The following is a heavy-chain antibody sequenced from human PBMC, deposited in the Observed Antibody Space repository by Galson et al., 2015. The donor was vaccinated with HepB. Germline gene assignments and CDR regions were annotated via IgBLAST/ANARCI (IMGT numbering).Heavy chain of an antibody. J-gene: IGHJ3*02. CDR2: MNPNSGNT. CDR1: GYTFTSYD. D-gene: IGHD3-22*01. CDR3: ARDSSGYYTRWWAFDI. Sequence: SVKVSCKASGYTFTSYDINWVRQATGQGLEWMGWMNPNSGNTGYAQKFQGRVTMTRNTSISTAYMELSSLRSEDTAVYYCARDSSGYYTRWWAFDIWGQGTMVTVSS. V-gene: IGHV1-8*01.